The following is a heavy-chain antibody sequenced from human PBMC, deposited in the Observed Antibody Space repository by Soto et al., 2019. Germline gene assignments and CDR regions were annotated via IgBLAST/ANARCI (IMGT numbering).Heavy chain of an antibody. CDR2: INPNSGDT. J-gene: IGHJ5*02. Sequence: QVQLVQSGAEVKKPGASVKVSCKASGYTFTGYYMHWVRQAPGQGLEWMGWINPNSGDTNYAQKFQGRVTMTRDTSISTAYMELSRLRSDDTAVYYCAREGVGYCSGGSCYSGWFDPWGQGTLVTVSS. D-gene: IGHD2-15*01. CDR3: AREGVGYCSGGSCYSGWFDP. CDR1: GYTFTGYY. V-gene: IGHV1-2*02.